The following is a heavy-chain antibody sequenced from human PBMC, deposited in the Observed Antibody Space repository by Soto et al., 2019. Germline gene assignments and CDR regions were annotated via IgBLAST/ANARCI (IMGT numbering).Heavy chain of an antibody. CDR1: GFTFGGYS. V-gene: IGHV3-49*03. D-gene: IGHD2-15*01. Sequence: GGSLRLSCTASGFTFGGYSMSWFRQAPGKGLEWVGFIRSKAYGGTTEYAASVKGRFTISRDDSKSIAYLQMNSLKTEDTAVYYCTRKVAATPSPWFDPWGQGTLVTVSS. J-gene: IGHJ5*02. CDR3: TRKVAATPSPWFDP. CDR2: IRSKAYGGTT.